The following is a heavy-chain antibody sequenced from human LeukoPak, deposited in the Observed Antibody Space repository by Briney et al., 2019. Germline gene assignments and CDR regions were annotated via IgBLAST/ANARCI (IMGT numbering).Heavy chain of an antibody. CDR1: GFTFDDYA. D-gene: IGHD2-15*01. V-gene: IGHV3-9*01. CDR3: AKARGGGYPFDY. J-gene: IGHJ4*02. Sequence: GRSLRLSCAASGFTFDDYAMHWVRQAPGKGLEWVSGISWNIGSIGYADSVKGRFTISRDNAKNSLYLQMNSLGAEDTALYYCAKARGGGYPFDYWGQGTLVTVSS. CDR2: ISWNIGSI.